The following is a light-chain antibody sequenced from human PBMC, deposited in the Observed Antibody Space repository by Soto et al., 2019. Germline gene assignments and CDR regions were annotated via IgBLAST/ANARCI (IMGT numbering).Light chain of an antibody. CDR2: AAS. CDR3: DQYGRSPKT. V-gene: IGKV3-20*01. Sequence: EVVLTQSPGTLSLSPGERATLSCRASQSVSSSYLGWYQQKPGQAPRLLIFAASSRATSIPDRFSGSGSGTDFTLTISRLEPEDVAVYYCDQYGRSPKTFGRGTKLEIK. J-gene: IGKJ2*01. CDR1: QSVSSSY.